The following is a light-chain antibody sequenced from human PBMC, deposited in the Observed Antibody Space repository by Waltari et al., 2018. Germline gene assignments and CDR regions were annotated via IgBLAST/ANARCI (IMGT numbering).Light chain of an antibody. V-gene: IGLV2-23*03. CDR3: CSNVGSSVF. J-gene: IGLJ2*01. CDR1: NSNVGSYNL. Sequence: QSALTQPASVSGSPGQSINISCPGFNSNVGSYNLVSWYQKHPGKAPKLLIYEGNRRPSGVSNRFSGSKSDNTASLTLSGLQAEDEADYYCCSNVGSSVFFGGGTKLTVL. CDR2: EGN.